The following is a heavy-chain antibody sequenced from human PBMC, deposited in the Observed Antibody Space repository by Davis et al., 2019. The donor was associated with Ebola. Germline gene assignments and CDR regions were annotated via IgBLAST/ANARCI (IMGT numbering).Heavy chain of an antibody. V-gene: IGHV4-59*01. J-gene: IGHJ3*02. CDR2: IYYSGST. CDR1: GGSISSYY. D-gene: IGHD3-3*01. Sequence: SETLSLTCTVPGGSISSYYWSWIRQPPGKGLEWIGYIYYSGSTNNNPSLKSRVTISVDTSKNQFSLKLSSVTAADTAVYYCARGLEGYYDFWSGYYHDAFDIWGQGTMVTVSS. CDR3: ARGLEGYYDFWSGYYHDAFDI.